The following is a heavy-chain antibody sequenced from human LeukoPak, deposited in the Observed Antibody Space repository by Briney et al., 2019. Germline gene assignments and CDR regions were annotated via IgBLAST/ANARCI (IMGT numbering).Heavy chain of an antibody. CDR2: INPSGGST. CDR1: GYTFTSYY. D-gene: IGHD2-21*01. CDR3: ARANGSLWYWFDP. V-gene: IGHV1-46*01. J-gene: IGHJ5*02. Sequence: ASVKVSCKASGYTFTSYYMHWVRQAPGQGLEWMGIINPSGGSTSYAQKFQGRVTMTRDMSTSTVHMELSSLRSEDTAVYYCARANGSLWYWFDPWGQGTLVTVSS.